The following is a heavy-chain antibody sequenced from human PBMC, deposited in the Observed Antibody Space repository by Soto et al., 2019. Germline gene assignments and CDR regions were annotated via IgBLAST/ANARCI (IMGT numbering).Heavy chain of an antibody. CDR2: IIPIFGTA. CDR3: ARHVPFSSSPGWDWFDP. V-gene: IGHV1-69*13. J-gene: IGHJ5*02. Sequence: RASVKVSCKASGGTFSSYAISWVRQAPGQGLEWMGGIIPIFGTANYAQKFQGRVTITADESTSTAYMELSSLRSEDTAVYYCARHVPFSSSPGWDWFDPWGQGTLVTVSS. D-gene: IGHD6-6*01. CDR1: GGTFSSYA.